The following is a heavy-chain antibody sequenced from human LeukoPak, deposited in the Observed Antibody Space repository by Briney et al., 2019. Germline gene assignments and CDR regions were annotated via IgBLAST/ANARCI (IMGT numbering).Heavy chain of an antibody. CDR2: ISVSGNT. Sequence: GGSLRLSCAASGFTLSSYAMSWVRQGPGKGLEWVSAISVSGNTYHADSVKGRITISRDNAKKSLYLQMNSLRAEDTAVYYCARSSRDGYNLIDYMDVWGKGTTVTVSS. D-gene: IGHD5-24*01. CDR3: ARSSRDGYNLIDYMDV. V-gene: IGHV3-21*01. J-gene: IGHJ6*03. CDR1: GFTLSSYA.